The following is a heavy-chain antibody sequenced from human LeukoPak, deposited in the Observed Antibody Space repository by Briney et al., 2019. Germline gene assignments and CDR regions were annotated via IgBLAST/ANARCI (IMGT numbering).Heavy chain of an antibody. CDR2: IYHSGNV. J-gene: IGHJ4*02. D-gene: IGHD4-17*01. Sequence: SETLSLTCTISGGSISSGGYYWSWIRQPPGKGLEWIGYIYHSGNVYVSASTLYNPSLKTRVSISVDLSKNQFFLDLRSLTAADTAVYYCARDLYSDVNHFDYWGQGTLVTVYS. CDR1: GGSISSGGYY. CDR3: ARDLYSDVNHFDY. V-gene: IGHV4-30-2*01.